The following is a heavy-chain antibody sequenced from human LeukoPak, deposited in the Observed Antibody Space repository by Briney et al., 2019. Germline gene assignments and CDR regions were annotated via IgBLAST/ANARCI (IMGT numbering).Heavy chain of an antibody. CDR3: VRDNPRCCGVVPVNIDDF. J-gene: IGHJ4*02. D-gene: IGHD2-15*01. V-gene: IGHV3-74*01. Sequence: GGSLRLSCAASGFPFSSYWMHWVRQAPGKGLVWVSRMNSEGSSTSYADSVKGRFTISRDNAKNTVHLQMNSLRAEDTAVYYCVRDNPRCCGVVPVNIDDFWGQGTLVTVSS. CDR1: GFPFSSYW. CDR2: MNSEGSST.